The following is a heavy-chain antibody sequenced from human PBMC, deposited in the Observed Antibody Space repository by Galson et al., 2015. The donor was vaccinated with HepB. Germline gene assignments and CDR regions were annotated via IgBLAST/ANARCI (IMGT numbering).Heavy chain of an antibody. D-gene: IGHD7-27*01. CDR2: IWYDGSNK. Sequence: SLRLSCAASGFTFSSYGMHWVRQAPGKGLEWVAVIWYDGSNKYYADSVKGRFTISRDNSKNTLYLQMNSLRAEDTAVYYCAREGEANWGFSGWSNYWGQGTLVTVSS. J-gene: IGHJ4*02. V-gene: IGHV3-33*08. CDR1: GFTFSSYG. CDR3: AREGEANWGFSGWSNY.